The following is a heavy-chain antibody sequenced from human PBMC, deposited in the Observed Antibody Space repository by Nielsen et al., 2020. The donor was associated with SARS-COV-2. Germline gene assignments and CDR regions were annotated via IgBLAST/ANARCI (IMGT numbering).Heavy chain of an antibody. J-gene: IGHJ4*02. Sequence: SETLSLTCAAYGGSFNGYYLSWIRQPPGKGLEWIGEINHSGSTNYNPSLKSRVTISVDTSKNQFSLKLSSVTAADTAVYYCARGGVLGGAFDYWGQGTLVTVSS. CDR2: INHSGST. CDR3: ARGGVLGGAFDY. CDR1: GGSFNGYY. V-gene: IGHV4-34*01. D-gene: IGHD3-16*01.